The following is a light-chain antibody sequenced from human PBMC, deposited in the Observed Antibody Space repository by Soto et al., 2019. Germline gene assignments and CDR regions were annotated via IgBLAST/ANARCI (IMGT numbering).Light chain of an antibody. CDR2: SAS. V-gene: IGKV3-15*01. J-gene: IGKJ4*01. CDR1: QSVSNN. Sequence: EIVMTQSPATLSVSPGERATLSCRASQSVSNNLAWYQQKPGQAPRLLIYSASTRATGIPARVSGSASGTEFTLSISSLQSEDFAVYYCQQYNEWPLTFGGGTKVETK. CDR3: QQYNEWPLT.